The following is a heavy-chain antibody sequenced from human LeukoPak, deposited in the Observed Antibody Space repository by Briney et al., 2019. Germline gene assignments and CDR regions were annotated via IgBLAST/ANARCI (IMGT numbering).Heavy chain of an antibody. V-gene: IGHV3-72*01. CDR2: IRNKANSYTT. D-gene: IGHD3-10*01. Sequence: RGSQRLSCAASGFTFSDHYMDWVRQAPGKGLGRVGRIRNKANSYTTEYAASVKGRFTISRDDSKNSLYLQVNSLKTEDTAVYYCARVGSLVFDFWGQGTLVTVSS. CDR1: GFTFSDHY. J-gene: IGHJ3*01. CDR3: ARVGSLVFDF.